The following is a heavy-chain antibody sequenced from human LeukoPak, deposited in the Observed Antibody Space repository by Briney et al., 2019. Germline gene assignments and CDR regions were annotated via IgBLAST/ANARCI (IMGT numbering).Heavy chain of an antibody. J-gene: IGHJ4*02. CDR2: MNPNSGVT. CDR1: GYTFIVNY. Sequence: ASVKVSCKPSGYTFIVNYPHWVRQAPGQGLEWVGWMNPNSGVTGYAQNFQGRVTMTRDTSISTAYMELSSPTSDDTAVYYCTRGAGTSWFDYWGQGSLVTVSS. V-gene: IGHV1-2*02. CDR3: TRGAGTSWFDY. D-gene: IGHD2-2*01.